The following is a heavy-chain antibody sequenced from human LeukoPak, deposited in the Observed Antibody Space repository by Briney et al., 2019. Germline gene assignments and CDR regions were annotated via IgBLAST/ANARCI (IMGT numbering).Heavy chain of an antibody. CDR1: GYTSTSYG. D-gene: IGHD2-2*01. CDR2: ISAYNGNT. Sequence: GASVKVPCKASGYTSTSYGISWVRQAPGRGLEWMGWISAYNGNTNYAQKLQGRVTMTTDTSTSTAYMELRSLRSDDTAVYYCARGTYCSSTSCYRRVGDWGGSPYYYYMGVWGKGTTVTVSS. CDR3: ARGTYCSSTSCYRRVGDWGGSPYYYYMGV. J-gene: IGHJ6*03. V-gene: IGHV1-18*01.